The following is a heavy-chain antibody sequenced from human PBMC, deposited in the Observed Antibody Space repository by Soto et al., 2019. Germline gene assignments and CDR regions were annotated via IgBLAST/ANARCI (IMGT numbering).Heavy chain of an antibody. CDR3: ARLPNYYESSGFMY. J-gene: IGHJ4*02. CDR2: IYYSGST. CDR1: GGSISSYY. D-gene: IGHD3-22*01. Sequence: SETLSLTCTVSGGSISSYYWSWIRQPPGKGLEWIGYIYYSGSTNYNPSPKSRVTISVDKSKNQFSLTLSSVTAADTAVYYCARLPNYYESSGFMYWSQGTLVTVSS. V-gene: IGHV4-59*12.